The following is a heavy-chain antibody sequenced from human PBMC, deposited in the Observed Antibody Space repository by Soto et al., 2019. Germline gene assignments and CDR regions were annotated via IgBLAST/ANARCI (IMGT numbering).Heavy chain of an antibody. CDR2: IKNKANSYTT. CDR3: TRISLVGATGGRYFDY. Sequence: VQLVESGGGLVQPGGSLRLSCAASGFIFSDHYMDWVRQAPGKGLEWVGRIKNKANSYTTEYAASVKGRFTISRDDSKNPLYLQMNSLKTEDTAVYYCTRISLVGATGGRYFDYWGQGTLLTVSS. CDR1: GFIFSDHY. D-gene: IGHD1-26*01. J-gene: IGHJ4*02. V-gene: IGHV3-72*01.